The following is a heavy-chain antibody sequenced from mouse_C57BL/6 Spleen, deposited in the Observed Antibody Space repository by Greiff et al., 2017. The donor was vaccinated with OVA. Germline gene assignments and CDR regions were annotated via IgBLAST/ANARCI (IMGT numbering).Heavy chain of an antibody. CDR2: IYPGSGNT. V-gene: IGHV1-76*01. CDR1: GYTFTDYY. CDR3: ARNLWNAMDY. D-gene: IGHD1-1*02. Sequence: VQLQQSGAELVRPGASVKLSCKASGYTFTDYYINWVKQRPGQGLEWIARIYPGSGNTYYNEKFKGKATLTAEKSSSTAYMQLSSLTSEDSAVYFCARNLWNAMDYWGQGTSVTVSS. J-gene: IGHJ4*01.